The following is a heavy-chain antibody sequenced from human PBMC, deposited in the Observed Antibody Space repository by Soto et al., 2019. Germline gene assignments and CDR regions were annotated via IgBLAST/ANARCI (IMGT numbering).Heavy chain of an antibody. CDR3: ARGGLGTTWYKQNWFDP. V-gene: IGHV4-34*01. CDR1: GGSFNTYY. Sequence: QVLLQQLGAGLLKPSETLSLTCAVNGGSFNTYYWSWVRQPPGRGLEWIGEINHSGSATDYNPSLKSRVTISVDTSKNQFSLKLTSVTAADTAVYYCARGGLGTTWYKQNWFDPWGQGTLVTVSS. CDR2: INHSGSAT. J-gene: IGHJ5*02. D-gene: IGHD1-1*01.